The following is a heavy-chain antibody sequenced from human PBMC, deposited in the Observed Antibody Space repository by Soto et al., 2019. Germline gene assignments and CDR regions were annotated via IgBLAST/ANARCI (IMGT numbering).Heavy chain of an antibody. V-gene: IGHV3-33*01. D-gene: IGHD6-13*01. Sequence: QVQLVEPGGGVVQPGRSLRLSCAASGFTFSSYGMHWVRQAPGKGLEWVAVIWYDGSNKYYADSVKGRFTISRDNSKNTLYLQMNSLRAEDTAVYYCAREDDVQQFYGMDVWGQGTTVTVSS. CDR3: AREDDVQQFYGMDV. CDR2: IWYDGSNK. CDR1: GFTFSSYG. J-gene: IGHJ6*02.